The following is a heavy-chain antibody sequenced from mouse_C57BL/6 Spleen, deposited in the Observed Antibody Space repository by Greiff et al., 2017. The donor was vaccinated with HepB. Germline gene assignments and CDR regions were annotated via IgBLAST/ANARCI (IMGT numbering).Heavy chain of an antibody. J-gene: IGHJ4*01. CDR3: TRGDAMDY. V-gene: IGHV1-15*01. CDR2: IDPETGGT. CDR1: GYTFTDYD. Sequence: QVQLQQSGAELVRPGASVTLSCKASGYTFTDYDMHWVKQTPVHGLEWIGAIDPETGGTAYNQKFKGKAILTADKSSSTAYMELRSLTSEDSAVYYCTRGDAMDYWGQGTSVTVSS.